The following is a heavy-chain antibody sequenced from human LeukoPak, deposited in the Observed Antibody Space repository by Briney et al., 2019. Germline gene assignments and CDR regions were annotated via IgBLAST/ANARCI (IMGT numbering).Heavy chain of an antibody. CDR2: ISSSSSTI. J-gene: IGHJ4*02. V-gene: IGHV3-48*01. CDR1: GFTFSIYS. CDR3: ARRAGAYSHPYDY. Sequence: GGSLRLSCAASGFTFSIYSMDWVRQAPGKGLEWVSYISSSSSTIYYADSVKGRLTISRDNAKTSLYLQMNSLRAEDTAVYYCARRAGAYSHPYDYWGQGTLVTVSS. D-gene: IGHD4/OR15-4a*01.